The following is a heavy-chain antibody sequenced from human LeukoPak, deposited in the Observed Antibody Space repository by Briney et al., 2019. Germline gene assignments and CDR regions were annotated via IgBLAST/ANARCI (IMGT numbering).Heavy chain of an antibody. V-gene: IGHV5-51*01. J-gene: IGHJ4*02. CDR2: IYPGDFDT. CDR3: ARVSTPSAYDPFDF. D-gene: IGHD5-12*01. Sequence: GESLKISCKGSGYTFATYWIGWVRQMPGKGLEWMGIIYPGDFDTRYSPSFQGQVTISADKSISTAYLQWSSLKASDTAMYYCARVSTPSAYDPFDFWGQGTLVTVSS. CDR1: GYTFATYW.